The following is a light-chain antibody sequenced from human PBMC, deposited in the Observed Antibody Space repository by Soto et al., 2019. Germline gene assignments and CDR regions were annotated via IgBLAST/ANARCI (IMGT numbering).Light chain of an antibody. CDR2: AAS. V-gene: IGKV3-15*01. Sequence: EIVMTQSPATLSVSLGERATLSCRASQSVGTYLAWYQQKPGQPPSLLIFAASTRATGILAMFSGTGSGSDFTLTISALQSEDFAVYTCKQYSDWPLVTFGGLTRVEIK. CDR1: QSVGTY. CDR3: KQYSDWPLVT. J-gene: IGKJ4*01.